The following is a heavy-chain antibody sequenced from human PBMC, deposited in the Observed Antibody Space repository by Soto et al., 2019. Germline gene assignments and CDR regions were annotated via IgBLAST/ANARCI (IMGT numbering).Heavy chain of an antibody. J-gene: IGHJ5*02. V-gene: IGHV1-18*04. D-gene: IGHD2-15*01. CDR1: GYTFTSYG. CDR2: ISAYNGNT. CDR3: ARGVRGNERGYVVVVAGPPYNWFDP. Sequence: ASVKVSCKASGYTFTSYGISWVRQAPGQGLEWMGWISAYNGNTNYVQKLQGRVTMTTDTSTSTAYMELRSLRSDDTAVYYCARGVRGNERGYVVVVAGPPYNWFDPWGQGTLVTVSS.